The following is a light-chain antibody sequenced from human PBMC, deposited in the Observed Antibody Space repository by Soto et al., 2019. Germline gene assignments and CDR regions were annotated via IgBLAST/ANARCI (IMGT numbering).Light chain of an antibody. CDR3: SSYTSTSTHWV. CDR2: EVS. Sequence: QSVLTQPASVSGSPRQSITISCTGTSSDVGGYNYVSWYQQHPGKAPKVMIYEVSNRPSGVSNRFSGSKSGNTASLTISGLQAEDEADYYCSSYTSTSTHWVFGGGTKLTVL. V-gene: IGLV2-14*01. J-gene: IGLJ3*02. CDR1: SSDVGGYNY.